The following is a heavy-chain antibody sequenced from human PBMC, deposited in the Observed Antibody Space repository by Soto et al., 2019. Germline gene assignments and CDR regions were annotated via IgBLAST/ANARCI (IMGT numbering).Heavy chain of an antibody. Sequence: GGSLRLSCAASGFTFSSYGMHWVRQAPGKGLEWVAVISYDGSNKYYADSVKGRFTISRDNSKNTLYLQMNSLRAEDTAVYYCAKGQSYSSGWYFGPIGIFDIWGQGTMVTVSS. CDR3: AKGQSYSSGWYFGPIGIFDI. D-gene: IGHD6-19*01. V-gene: IGHV3-30*18. CDR2: ISYDGSNK. CDR1: GFTFSSYG. J-gene: IGHJ3*02.